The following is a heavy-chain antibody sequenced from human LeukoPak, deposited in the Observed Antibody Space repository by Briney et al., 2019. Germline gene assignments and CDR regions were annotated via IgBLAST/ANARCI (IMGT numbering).Heavy chain of an antibody. J-gene: IGHJ3*02. CDR2: IYYSGST. Sequence: PSETLSLTCTVSGGSTSSSSYYWGWIRKPQGKGLEWIGSIYYSGSTHYNPSLKSRVTISVDTSKNQFSLKLSSVTAADTAVYYCASTGFAFDIWGQGTMVTVSS. CDR1: GGSTSSSSYY. CDR3: ASTGFAFDI. V-gene: IGHV4-39*01. D-gene: IGHD3-10*01.